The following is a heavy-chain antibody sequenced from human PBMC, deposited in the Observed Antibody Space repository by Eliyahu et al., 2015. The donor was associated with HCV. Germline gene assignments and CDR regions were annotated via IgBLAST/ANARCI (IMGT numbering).Heavy chain of an antibody. CDR1: GFTFNSYS. J-gene: IGHJ4*02. V-gene: IGHV3-48*01. D-gene: IGHD4-17*01. CDR3: ARADHGDYKGGYYFDF. Sequence: EVQLVESGGGLVQPGGSLRLSCAASGFTFNSYSMSWVRQVPGKGLEWISYISTSITTIYYADSVEGRFTLSRDNARNSVYLQMSSLRVEDTAVYYCARADHGDYKGGYYFDFWGQGTLVTVSS. CDR2: ISTSITTI.